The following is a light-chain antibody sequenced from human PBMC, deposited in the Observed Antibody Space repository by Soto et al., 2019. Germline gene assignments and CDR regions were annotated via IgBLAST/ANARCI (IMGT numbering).Light chain of an antibody. J-gene: IGKJ1*01. CDR3: QQYNNWPPGT. Sequence: EIVMTQSPATLSVSPGERATLSCRASQSVSSNLAWYQQKPGQAPRLLIYGASTRATAIPARFSGSGSGTEFTLTISSLQSEDCAVYYCQQYNNWPPGTFGQGTKVEIK. CDR1: QSVSSN. V-gene: IGKV3-15*01. CDR2: GAS.